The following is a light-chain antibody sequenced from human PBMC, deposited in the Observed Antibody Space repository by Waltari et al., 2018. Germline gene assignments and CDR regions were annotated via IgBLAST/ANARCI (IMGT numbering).Light chain of an antibody. CDR2: YAS. CDR1: QSISNS. Sequence: DIQMTQSPSSLSASVGDRVTITCRASQSISNSLNWYQQTPGKAPTLLIYYASTLQSGVPPRFSGSGSGTDFTLTISSLQPEDFATYYCQQSSTPPRLTFGGGTRVEI. CDR3: QQSSTPPRLT. V-gene: IGKV1-39*01. J-gene: IGKJ4*01.